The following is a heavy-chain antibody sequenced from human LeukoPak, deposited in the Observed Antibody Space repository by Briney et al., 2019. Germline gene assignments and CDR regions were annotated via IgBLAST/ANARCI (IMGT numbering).Heavy chain of an antibody. J-gene: IGHJ5*02. CDR3: AREYGTGWFDP. Sequence: PSETLSLTCTVSGGSISSYYWSWIRQPAGKGLEWIGRIYTSGGTNYNPSLKSRVTISVDKSKNQFSLKLSSVTAADTAVYYCAREYGTGWFDPWGQGTLVTVSS. D-gene: IGHD4-17*01. CDR1: GGSISSYY. V-gene: IGHV4-4*07. CDR2: IYTSGGT.